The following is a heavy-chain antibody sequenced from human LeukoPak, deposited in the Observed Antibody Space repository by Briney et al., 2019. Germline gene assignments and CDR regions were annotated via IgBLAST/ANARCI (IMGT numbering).Heavy chain of an antibody. CDR1: GGSISSSSYY. CDR2: IYYSGST. V-gene: IGHV4-39*01. J-gene: IGHJ4*02. CDR3: ATSSGYPFDY. Sequence: SETLSLTCTVSGGSISSSSYYWGWIRQPPGQGLEWIGSIYYSGSTYDNPSLKSRVTISVDTSKNQFSLKLSSVTAADTAVYYCATSSGYPFDYWGQGTLVTVSS. D-gene: IGHD3-22*01.